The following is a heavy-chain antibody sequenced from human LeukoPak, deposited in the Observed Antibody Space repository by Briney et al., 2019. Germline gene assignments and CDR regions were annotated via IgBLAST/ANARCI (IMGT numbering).Heavy chain of an antibody. J-gene: IGHJ4*02. D-gene: IGHD3-9*01. CDR1: GFTFSSYA. Sequence: PGGSLRLSCAASGFTFSSYAMSWVRQAPGKGLGWVSAISGSGGSTYYADSVKGRFTISRDNSKNTLYLQMNSLRAEDTAVYYCAKSLWLPSSSPGYWGQGTLVTVSS. V-gene: IGHV3-23*01. CDR2: ISGSGGST. CDR3: AKSLWLPSSSPGY.